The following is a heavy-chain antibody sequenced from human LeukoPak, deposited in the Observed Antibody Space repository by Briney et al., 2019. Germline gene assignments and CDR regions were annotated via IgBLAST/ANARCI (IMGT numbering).Heavy chain of an antibody. CDR3: ARDRAGDSFDI. V-gene: IGHV4-61*02. CDR1: GDSISRGNNY. D-gene: IGHD7-27*01. Sequence: SETLSLTCTVSGDSISRGNNYWPWIRQPAGTGLEWIGRISTSGNTNYNPSLKSQVTISRHTSKNQFSLNFNFVTAADTAIYYCARDRAGDSFDIWGQGTLVTVSS. CDR2: ISTSGNT. J-gene: IGHJ3*02.